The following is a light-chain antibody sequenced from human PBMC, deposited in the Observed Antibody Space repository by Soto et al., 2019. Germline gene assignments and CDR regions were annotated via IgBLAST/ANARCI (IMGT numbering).Light chain of an antibody. J-gene: IGKJ2*01. V-gene: IGKV2-30*01. CDR1: QSLVYSDGSTY. CDR2: TVS. Sequence: DVVMTQSPLSLPVTLGQPASISCRSSQSLVYSDGSTYLHWFQQRPGQSPRRLIYTVSIRDSGVPDRFRGSGSGTDFTLKISRVEAEDGGVYYCMQGTHWPPAFGQGTKLEI. CDR3: MQGTHWPPA.